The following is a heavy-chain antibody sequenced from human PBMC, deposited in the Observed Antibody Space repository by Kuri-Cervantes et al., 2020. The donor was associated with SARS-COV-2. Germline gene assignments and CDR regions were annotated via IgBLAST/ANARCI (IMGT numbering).Heavy chain of an antibody. CDR2: IYHSGST. D-gene: IGHD3-10*01. V-gene: IGHV4-30-2*05. Sequence: SQTLSLTCAVSGVPVTGGTYSWAWIRQPAGKGLEWIGSIYHSGSTYYNPSLKSRVTISVDTSKNQFSLRLSSVTAADTAVYYCARDRGTWGFDYWGQGTLVTVSS. J-gene: IGHJ4*02. CDR1: GVPVTGGTYS. CDR3: ARDRGTWGFDY.